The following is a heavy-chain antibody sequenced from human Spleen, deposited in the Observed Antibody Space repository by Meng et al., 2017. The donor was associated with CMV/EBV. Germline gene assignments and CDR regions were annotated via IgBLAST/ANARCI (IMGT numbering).Heavy chain of an antibody. J-gene: IGHJ4*02. D-gene: IGHD6-25*01. CDR2: INPNSGGT. V-gene: IGHV1-2*02. CDR1: GYRFTAYY. CDR3: ARDSRVGLGRGYGRYYFDY. Sequence: ASVKVSCKASGYRFTAYYIHWVRQVPGQGLEWMGWINPNSGGTDLPQKFQGRVTMARDTSVSTAYMELFRLRSDDTAVYFCARDSRVGLGRGYGRYYFDYWGQGTQVTVSS.